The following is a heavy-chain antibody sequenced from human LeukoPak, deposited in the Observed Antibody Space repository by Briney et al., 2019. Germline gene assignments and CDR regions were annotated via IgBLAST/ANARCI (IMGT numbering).Heavy chain of an antibody. Sequence: LVKVSCKASGGTFSSYAISWVRQAPGQGLEWMGGIIPIFGTANYAQKFQGRVTITTDESTSTAYMELSSLRSEDTAVYYCALWVVVPAAMRGNDAFDIWGQGTMVTVSS. J-gene: IGHJ3*02. CDR2: IIPIFGTA. CDR1: GGTFSSYA. V-gene: IGHV1-69*05. CDR3: ALWVVVPAAMRGNDAFDI. D-gene: IGHD2-2*01.